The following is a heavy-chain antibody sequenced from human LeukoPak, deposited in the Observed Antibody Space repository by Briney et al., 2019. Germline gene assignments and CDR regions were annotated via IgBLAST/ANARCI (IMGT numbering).Heavy chain of an antibody. CDR3: ARGTRRFLEWLLGHGMDV. CDR1: GFTFSSYA. CDR2: ISSSSSYI. J-gene: IGHJ6*02. Sequence: PGGSLRLSCAASGFTFSSYAMTWVRQAPGKGLEWVSSISSSSSYIYYADSVKGRFTISRDNAKNSLYLQMNSLRAEDTAVYYCARGTRRFLEWLLGHGMDVWGQGTTVTVSS. V-gene: IGHV3-21*01. D-gene: IGHD3-3*01.